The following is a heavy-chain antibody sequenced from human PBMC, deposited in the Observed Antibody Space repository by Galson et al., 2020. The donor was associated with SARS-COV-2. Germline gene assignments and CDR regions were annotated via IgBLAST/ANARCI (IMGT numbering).Heavy chain of an antibody. CDR1: GYTFTSYG. CDR2: ISAYNGNT. D-gene: IGHD4-17*01. V-gene: IGHV1-18*01. J-gene: IGHJ6*02. Sequence: ASVKVSCKASGYTFTSYGISWVRQAPGQGLEWMGWISAYNGNTNYAQKLQGSVTMTTDTSTSTAYMELRSLRSDDTAVYYCARDDYGDYTNMHYYYCGMDVWGQGTTVIVSS. CDR3: ARDDYGDYTNMHYYYCGMDV.